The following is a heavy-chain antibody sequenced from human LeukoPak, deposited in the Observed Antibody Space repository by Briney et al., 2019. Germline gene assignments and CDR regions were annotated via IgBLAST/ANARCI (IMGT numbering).Heavy chain of an antibody. J-gene: IGHJ3*02. CDR2: ISGSGGST. Sequence: GGSLRLSCAASGFTFSSYAMSWVRQAPGKGLEWVSAISGSGGSTYYADSVKGRFTISRDNSKNTLYLQMNSLRAEDTAVYYCAKDESTYYYDSSGYLYQGAFDIWGQGTMVTVSS. CDR1: GFTFSSYA. V-gene: IGHV3-23*01. D-gene: IGHD3-22*01. CDR3: AKDESTYYYDSSGYLYQGAFDI.